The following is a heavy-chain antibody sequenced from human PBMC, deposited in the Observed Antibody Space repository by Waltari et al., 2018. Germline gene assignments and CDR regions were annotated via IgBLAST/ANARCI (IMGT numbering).Heavy chain of an antibody. CDR3: ARPIGTAGTPYWFGP. D-gene: IGHD6-25*01. CDR2: ISSRSAST. CDR1: GFNFNNMA. V-gene: IGHV3-23*01. J-gene: IGHJ5*02. Sequence: EVQLLESGGGLIQPGGSLRLPCDASGFNFNNMAIVWVRQAPGKGLEWVSGISSRSASTNYADSVRGRFTISRDNSRDTLYLQMNSLRAEDTAIYYCARPIGTAGTPYWFGPWGQGTLVTVSS.